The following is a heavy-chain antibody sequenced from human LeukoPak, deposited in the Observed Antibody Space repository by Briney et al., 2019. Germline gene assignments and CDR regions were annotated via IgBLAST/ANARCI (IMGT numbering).Heavy chain of an antibody. CDR3: AREYSSGWSRGFDY. CDR2: IYTSGST. CDR1: GGSISSYY. J-gene: IGHJ4*02. V-gene: IGHV4-4*07. D-gene: IGHD6-19*01. Sequence: SETLSLTCTVSGGSISSYYWSWIRQPAGKGLEWIGRIYTSGSTNYDPSLKSRVTMSVDTSKNQFSLKLSSVTAADTAVYYCAREYSSGWSRGFDYWGQGTLVTVSS.